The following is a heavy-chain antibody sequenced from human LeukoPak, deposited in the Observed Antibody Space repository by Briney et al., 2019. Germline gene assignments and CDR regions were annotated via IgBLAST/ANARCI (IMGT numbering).Heavy chain of an antibody. CDR2: INHSGST. D-gene: IGHD4-17*01. V-gene: IGHV4-34*01. Sequence: SETLSLTCAVYGGSFSGYYWSWIRQPPGKGLEWIGKINHSGSTNYNPSLKSRVTISVDTSKNQFSLKLSSVTAADTALYYCARTGGTTVTTLALYFDYWGQGTLVTVSS. J-gene: IGHJ4*02. CDR1: GGSFSGYY. CDR3: ARTGGTTVTTLALYFDY.